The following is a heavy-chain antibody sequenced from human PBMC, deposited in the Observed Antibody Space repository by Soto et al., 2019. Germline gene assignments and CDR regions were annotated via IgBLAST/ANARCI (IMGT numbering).Heavy chain of an antibody. D-gene: IGHD5-12*01. V-gene: IGHV4-39*01. CDR3: ARHAGGWLPNDY. Sequence: QLQLQESGPGLVKPSETLSLTCTVSGGSISSSSYYWGWIRQPPGKGLEWIGSIYYSGSTYYNPSLKSRVTISVDTSKNQFSLKLSSVTAADTAVYYCARHAGGWLPNDYWGQGTLVTVSS. CDR2: IYYSGST. CDR1: GGSISSSSYY. J-gene: IGHJ4*02.